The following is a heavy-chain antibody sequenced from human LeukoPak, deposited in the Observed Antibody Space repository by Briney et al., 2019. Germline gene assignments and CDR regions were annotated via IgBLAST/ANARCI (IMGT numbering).Heavy chain of an antibody. Sequence: GGSLRLSCAASGFTFSSYWMSWVRQAPGKGLEWVANIKQDGSEKYYVDSVKGRFTISRDIAKNSLYLQMNSLRAEDTALYYCARDMVKGAPDYLDYWGQGTLVTVSS. CDR2: IKQDGSEK. J-gene: IGHJ4*02. V-gene: IGHV3-7*01. CDR1: GFTFSSYW. CDR3: ARDMVKGAPDYLDY. D-gene: IGHD3-10*01.